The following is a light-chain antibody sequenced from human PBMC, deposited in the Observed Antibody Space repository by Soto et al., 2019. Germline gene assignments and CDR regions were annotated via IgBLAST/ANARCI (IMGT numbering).Light chain of an antibody. V-gene: IGKV3-20*01. J-gene: IGKJ2*01. CDR3: QQYGSSPYT. CDR1: QSVSSSD. Sequence: EIVLTQSPGTLSLSPGERATLSCRASQSVSSSDLACYQQKPGQAPRLLIYGASSRATGIPDRFRGSGSGTDFPLTISRLETEDFSVYYCQQYGSSPYTFGHGTKLDIK. CDR2: GAS.